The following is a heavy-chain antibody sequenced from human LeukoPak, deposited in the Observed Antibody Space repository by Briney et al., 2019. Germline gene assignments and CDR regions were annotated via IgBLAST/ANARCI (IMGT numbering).Heavy chain of an antibody. CDR3: ARGGQSSYGYPFDY. D-gene: IGHD5-18*01. J-gene: IGHJ4*02. V-gene: IGHV4-59*01. CDR1: GGSISSYY. CDR2: IYYSGST. Sequence: SETLSLTCTVSGGSISSYYWSWIRQPPGKGLEWIGYIYYSGSTNYNPSLKSRVTISVDTSKNQFSLKLSSVTAADTAVYYCARGGQSSYGYPFDYWGQGTLVTVSS.